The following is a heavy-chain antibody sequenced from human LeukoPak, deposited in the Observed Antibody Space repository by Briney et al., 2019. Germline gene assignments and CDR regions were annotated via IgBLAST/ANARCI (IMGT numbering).Heavy chain of an antibody. V-gene: IGHV3-23*01. CDR2: ILGSGGST. Sequence: GGSLRLSCAASGFTFSNYAMSWVRQAPGKGLEWVSAILGSGGSTYYADSVKGRFTISRDNSKNTLYLQMNSLRAEDTAVYYCARDLEAPGDYWGQGTLVTVSS. J-gene: IGHJ4*02. CDR1: GFTFSNYA. CDR3: ARDLEAPGDY.